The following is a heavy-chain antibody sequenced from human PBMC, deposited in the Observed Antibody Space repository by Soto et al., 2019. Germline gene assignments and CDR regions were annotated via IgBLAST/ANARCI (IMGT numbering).Heavy chain of an antibody. J-gene: IGHJ4*02. CDR1: GGSISSYY. Sequence: PSETLSLTCPVSGGSISSYYWSWIRQPPGKGLEWIGYIYYSGSTNYNPSLKSRVTISVDTSKNQFSLKLSSVTAADTAVYYCARGSEWLVLDYWGQGTLVTVSS. CDR3: ARGSEWLVLDY. D-gene: IGHD6-19*01. CDR2: IYYSGST. V-gene: IGHV4-59*01.